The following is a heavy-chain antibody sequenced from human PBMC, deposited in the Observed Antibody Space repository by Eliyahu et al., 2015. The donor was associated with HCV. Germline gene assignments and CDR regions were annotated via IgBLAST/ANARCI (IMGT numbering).Heavy chain of an antibody. Sequence: EVQLVQSGAEVKKPGESLKISCKGSGYSFTSYWIGWGRQMPGKGLEWMGIIYPGDSDTRYSPSFQGQVTISADKSISTAYLQWSSLKASDTAMYYCARHGHWDSSGYFYYYYYGMDVWGQGTTVTVSS. CDR1: GYSFTSYW. D-gene: IGHD3-22*01. CDR3: ARHGHWDSSGYFYYYYYGMDV. CDR2: IYPGDSDT. J-gene: IGHJ6*02. V-gene: IGHV5-51*01.